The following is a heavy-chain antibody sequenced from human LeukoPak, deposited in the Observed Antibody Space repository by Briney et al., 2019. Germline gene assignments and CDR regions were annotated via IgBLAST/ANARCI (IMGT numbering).Heavy chain of an antibody. CDR3: ARDRTTGEVDF. J-gene: IGHJ4*02. CDR2: IYSVGST. V-gene: IGHV3-66*02. Sequence: PGGSLRLSCAASGFTVSSNYMSWVRQAPGKGLECVSVIYSVGSTYYADSVKGRFTASRDDSKNTLYLQMNSLRAEDTAVYYCARDRTTGEVDFWGQGTLVAVSS. CDR1: GFTVSSNY. D-gene: IGHD2/OR15-2a*01.